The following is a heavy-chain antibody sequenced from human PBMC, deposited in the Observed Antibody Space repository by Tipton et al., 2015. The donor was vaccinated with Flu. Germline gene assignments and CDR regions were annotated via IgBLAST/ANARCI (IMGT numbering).Heavy chain of an antibody. V-gene: IGHV3-9*01. D-gene: IGHD3-3*01. CDR3: TKDRFRSPEDAFDV. J-gene: IGHJ3*01. Sequence: SLRLSCAASGFTLDDYAMHWVRQAPGKGLEWVSGISGNSRIVYYANSVQGRFTISRDNVKNFLYQQMNSLRVEDTAFYYCTKDRFRSPEDAFDVWGQGTMVTVSS. CDR1: GFTLDDYA. CDR2: ISGNSRIV.